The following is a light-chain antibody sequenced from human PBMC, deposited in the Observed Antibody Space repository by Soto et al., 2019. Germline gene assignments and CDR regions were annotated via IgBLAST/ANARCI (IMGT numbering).Light chain of an antibody. CDR1: SSDIGSSP. Sequence: QSVLTQSPLASGTPGQRVTISCSGSSSDIGSSPVNWYQQLPGTAPKLLIYSNTQRPSGVPDRFSGSKSGTSASLAISGLQSEDEADYYCGAWDDSLNGYVFGTGTKLTVL. V-gene: IGLV1-44*01. CDR3: GAWDDSLNGYV. CDR2: SNT. J-gene: IGLJ1*01.